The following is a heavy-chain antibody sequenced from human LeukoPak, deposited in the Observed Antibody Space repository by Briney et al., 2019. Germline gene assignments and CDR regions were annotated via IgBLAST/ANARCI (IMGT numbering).Heavy chain of an antibody. CDR3: ASRGDYGGNVGADY. J-gene: IGHJ4*02. Sequence: SETLSLTCAVYGGSFSGYYWSWIRQPPGKGLEWIGEINHSGSTNYNPSLKSRVTISVDTSKNQFSLKLSSVTAADTAVYYRASRGDYGGNVGADYWGQGTLVTVSS. D-gene: IGHD4-23*01. CDR1: GGSFSGYY. V-gene: IGHV4-34*01. CDR2: INHSGST.